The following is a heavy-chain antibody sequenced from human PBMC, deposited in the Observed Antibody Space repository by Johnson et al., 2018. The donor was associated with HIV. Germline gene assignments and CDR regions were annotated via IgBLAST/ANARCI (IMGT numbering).Heavy chain of an antibody. Sequence: VQLVESGGGLVQPGGSLRLSCAASGFTFSSYDMHWVRQATGKGLEWVSAIGTAGDTYYPGSVKGRFTISRENAKNSLYLQMNSLRAGDTAVYYCVSGGTLYWEGDAFDIWGQGTMVTVSS. D-gene: IGHD2-8*02. J-gene: IGHJ3*02. CDR2: IGTAGDT. V-gene: IGHV3-13*01. CDR3: VSGGTLYWEGDAFDI. CDR1: GFTFSSYD.